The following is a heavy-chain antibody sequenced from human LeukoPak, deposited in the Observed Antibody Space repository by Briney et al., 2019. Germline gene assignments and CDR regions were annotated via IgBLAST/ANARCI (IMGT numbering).Heavy chain of an antibody. V-gene: IGHV4-59*01. CDR2: IYYSGST. J-gene: IGHJ3*02. CDR1: GGSISSYY. CDR3: ARVPPPHYYDSSGYYYEQAYGDAFDI. Sequence: SETLSLTCTVSGGSISSYYRSWIRQPPGKGLEWIGYIYYSGSTNYNPSLKSRVTISVDTSKNQFSLTLSSVTAADTAVYYCARVPPPHYYDSSGYYYEQAYGDAFDIWGQGTMVTVSS. D-gene: IGHD3-22*01.